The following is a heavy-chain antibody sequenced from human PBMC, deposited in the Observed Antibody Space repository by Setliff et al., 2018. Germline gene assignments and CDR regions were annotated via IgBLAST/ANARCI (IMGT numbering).Heavy chain of an antibody. CDR3: ARASRFGTVKWRGDYYLDV. CDR1: GYTFTTYA. D-gene: IGHD3-10*01. CDR2: INTNTGNP. Sequence: ASVKVSCKASGYTFTTYAMGWMRQAPGQRLEWMGWINTNTGNPSYAQGFTGRFVFSLDTSVSTAYLQISSLKPEDTAVYYCARASRFGTVKWRGDYYLDVWGKGTTVTVSS. J-gene: IGHJ6*03. V-gene: IGHV7-4-1*02.